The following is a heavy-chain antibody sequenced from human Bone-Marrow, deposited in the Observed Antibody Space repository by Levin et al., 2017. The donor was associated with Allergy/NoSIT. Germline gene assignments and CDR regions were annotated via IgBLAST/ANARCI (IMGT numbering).Heavy chain of an antibody. D-gene: IGHD2-2*01. J-gene: IGHJ4*02. V-gene: IGHV3-23*01. Sequence: GGSLRLSCAASGFTFSNSAMDWVRQAPGKGLEWVSAISGGGGSTYYADSVKGRFTISRDNSKSTLHLQMNSLSVEDTALYYCAKEGGQRQYDYWGQGTLVTVSS. CDR1: GFTFSNSA. CDR3: AKEGGQRQYDY. CDR2: ISGGGGST.